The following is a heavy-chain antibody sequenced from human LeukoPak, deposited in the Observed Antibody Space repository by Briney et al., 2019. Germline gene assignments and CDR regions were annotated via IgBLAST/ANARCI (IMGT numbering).Heavy chain of an antibody. CDR2: IRYDGSNK. V-gene: IGHV3-30*02. CDR3: AKDPGNYYGSGSYWNDY. J-gene: IGHJ4*02. D-gene: IGHD3-10*01. Sequence: GGSLRLSCAASGFTFSSYGMHWVRQAPGKGLEWVAFIRYDGSNKYYADSVKGRFTISSDNSKNTLYLQMNSLRAEDTAVYYCAKDPGNYYGSGSYWNDYWGQGTLVTVSS. CDR1: GFTFSSYG.